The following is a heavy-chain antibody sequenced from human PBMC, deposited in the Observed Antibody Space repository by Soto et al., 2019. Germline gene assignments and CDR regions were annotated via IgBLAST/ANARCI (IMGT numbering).Heavy chain of an antibody. V-gene: IGHV1-58*01. Sequence: SVKVSCKASGFTFTSSAVQWVRQARGQRLEWIGWIVVGSGNTNYAQKFQERVTITRDMSTSTAYMELSSLRSEDMAVYYCAAVWGGYYYDSSGSPSGDYWGQGTLVTVSS. CDR1: GFTFTSSA. CDR2: IVVGSGNT. CDR3: AAVWGGYYYDSSGSPSGDY. D-gene: IGHD3-22*01. J-gene: IGHJ4*02.